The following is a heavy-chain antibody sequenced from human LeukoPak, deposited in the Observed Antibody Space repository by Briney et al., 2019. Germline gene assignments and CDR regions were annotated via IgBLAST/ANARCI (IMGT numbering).Heavy chain of an antibody. Sequence: GGSLRLSCAASGFTFSSYAMSWVRQAPGKGLEWVSAISGSGGSTYYADSVKGRFTISRDNSKNTLYLQMNSLRAEDTAVYYCAKHMYNWNSCAVDYWGQGTLVTVSS. D-gene: IGHD1-7*01. CDR2: ISGSGGST. J-gene: IGHJ4*02. CDR1: GFTFSSYA. CDR3: AKHMYNWNSCAVDY. V-gene: IGHV3-23*01.